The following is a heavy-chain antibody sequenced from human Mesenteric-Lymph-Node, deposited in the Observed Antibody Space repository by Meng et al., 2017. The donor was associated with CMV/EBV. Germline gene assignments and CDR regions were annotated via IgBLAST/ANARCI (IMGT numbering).Heavy chain of an antibody. V-gene: IGHV4-34*01. CDR2: INHSGVP. J-gene: IGHJ4*02. D-gene: IGHD2-15*01. CDR1: CGSFSGYY. CDR3: ARGSDIPVNNY. Sequence: QVQLQQWGAGLLKPSETRSLTCAVYCGSFSGYYWSWIRQPPGKGLEWIGEINHSGVPNYNPSLKSRVTISLDRSKNQFSLKLSSVTAEDTAVYYCARGSDIPVNNYWGQGTLVTVSS.